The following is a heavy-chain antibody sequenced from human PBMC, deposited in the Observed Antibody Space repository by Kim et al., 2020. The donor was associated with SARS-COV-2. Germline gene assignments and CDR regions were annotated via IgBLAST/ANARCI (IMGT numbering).Heavy chain of an antibody. CDR2: IYYSGST. Sequence: SETLSLTCTVSGGSISSYYWSWIRQPPGKGLEWIGYIYYSGSTNYNPSLKSRVTISVDTSKNQFSLKLSSVTAADTAVYYCARHEAPGDSGSYSDDYWFDPWGQGTLATVSS. CDR1: GGSISSYY. CDR3: ARHEAPGDSGSYSDDYWFDP. D-gene: IGHD1-26*01. V-gene: IGHV4-59*08. J-gene: IGHJ5*02.